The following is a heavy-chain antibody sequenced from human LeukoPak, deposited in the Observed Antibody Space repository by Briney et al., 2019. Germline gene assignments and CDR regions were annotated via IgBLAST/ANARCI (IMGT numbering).Heavy chain of an antibody. CDR2: IYHSGST. CDR3: ARDPVGATTDY. CDR1: GGSFSGYY. D-gene: IGHD1-26*01. V-gene: IGHV4-34*01. J-gene: IGHJ4*02. Sequence: SETLSLTCAVYGGSFSGYYWSWIRQPPGKGLEWIGSIYHSGSTYYNPSLKSRVTISVDTSKNQFSLKLSSVTAADTAVYYCARDPVGATTDYWGQGTLVTVSS.